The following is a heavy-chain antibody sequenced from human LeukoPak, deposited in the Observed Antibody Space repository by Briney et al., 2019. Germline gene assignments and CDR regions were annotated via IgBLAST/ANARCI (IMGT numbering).Heavy chain of an antibody. D-gene: IGHD6-13*01. CDR2: IIPIFGTA. CDR3: ASHRPRSSSWYGYYYYCMDV. J-gene: IGHJ6*03. Sequence: SVKVSCKASGGTFSSYAISWVRQAPGQGLEWMGGIIPIFGTANYAQKFQGRVTITTDESTSTAYMELSSLRSEDTAVYYCASHRPRSSSWYGYYYYCMDVWGKGTTVTVSS. V-gene: IGHV1-69*05. CDR1: GGTFSSYA.